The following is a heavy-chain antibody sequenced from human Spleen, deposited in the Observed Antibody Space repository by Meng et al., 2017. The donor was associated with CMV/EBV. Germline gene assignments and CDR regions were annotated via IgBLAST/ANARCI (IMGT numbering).Heavy chain of an antibody. CDR1: GYTFTGYY. V-gene: IGHV1-2*02. CDR3: ARDREGSSGYYYDY. CDR2: INPNSGGT. Sequence: QVQRVQCGAEVKKPGASVKVSCKASGYTFTGYYMHWVRQAPGQGLEWMGWINPNSGGTNYAQKFQGRVTMTRDTSISTAYMELSRLRSDDTAVYYCARDREGSSGYYYDYWGQGTLVTVSS. J-gene: IGHJ4*02. D-gene: IGHD3-22*01.